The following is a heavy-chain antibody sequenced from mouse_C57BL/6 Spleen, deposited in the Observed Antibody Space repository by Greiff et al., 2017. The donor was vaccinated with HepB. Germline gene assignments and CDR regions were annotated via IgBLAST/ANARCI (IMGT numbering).Heavy chain of an antibody. D-gene: IGHD1-1*01. J-gene: IGHJ3*01. CDR3: AKAPEYYYVSSTWFAY. CDR2: IYPGSGST. Sequence: QVQLQQPGAELVKPGASVKMSCKASGYTFTSYWITWVKQRPGQGLEWIGDIYPGSGSTNYNEKFKSKATLTVDTSSSTAYMQLSSLTSEDSAVYYCAKAPEYYYVSSTWFAYWGQGTLVTVSA. V-gene: IGHV1-55*01. CDR1: GYTFTSYW.